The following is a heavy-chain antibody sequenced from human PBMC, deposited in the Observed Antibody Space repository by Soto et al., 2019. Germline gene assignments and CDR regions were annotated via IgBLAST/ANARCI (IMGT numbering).Heavy chain of an antibody. Sequence: GGSLRLSCTVSGFAFKNDGINWVRQAPGKGLEWVSSISKSDYTYYSDSVKGRFTISRDNAKNSVPLQMNTLRVEDTAVYYCAREDSIIIPAVSDFWGQGTLVTVSS. D-gene: IGHD2-2*01. J-gene: IGHJ4*02. CDR3: AREDSIIIPAVSDF. CDR1: GFAFKNDG. CDR2: ISKSDYT. V-gene: IGHV3-21*01.